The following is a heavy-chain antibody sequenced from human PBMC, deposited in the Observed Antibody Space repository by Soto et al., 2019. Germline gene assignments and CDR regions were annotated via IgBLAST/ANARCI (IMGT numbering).Heavy chain of an antibody. V-gene: IGHV1-69*01. CDR2: IMPILGTA. CDR3: ARGGYSSSYRLDY. Sequence: QVQLVQSGAEVKKPGSSVKVSCKASGGTFSSYAINWVRQAPGQGLEWMGGIMPILGTANYAQKFRGGVTITADESTGTAYMELSSLRSEDTAVYYCARGGYSSSYRLDYWGQGTLVTVSS. CDR1: GGTFSSYA. J-gene: IGHJ4*02. D-gene: IGHD6-6*01.